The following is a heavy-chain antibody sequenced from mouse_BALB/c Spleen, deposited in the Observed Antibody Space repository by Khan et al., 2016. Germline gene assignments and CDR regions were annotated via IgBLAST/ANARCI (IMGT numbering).Heavy chain of an antibody. V-gene: IGHV14-3*02. CDR1: GFNIKDTY. D-gene: IGHD2-4*01. CDR2: IDPANGNT. J-gene: IGHJ3*01. CDR3: ARAYYDYWFAY. Sequence: VRLQQSGAELVKPGASVKLSCTASGFNIKDTYMHWVKQRPEQGLEWIGKIDPANGNTKYDPKFQGKATITADTSSNTAYLQLSSLTSEDTAVYYCARAYYDYWFAYWVQGTLVTVSA.